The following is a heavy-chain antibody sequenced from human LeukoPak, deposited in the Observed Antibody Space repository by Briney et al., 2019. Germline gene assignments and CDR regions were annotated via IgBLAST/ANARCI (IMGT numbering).Heavy chain of an antibody. D-gene: IGHD3-22*01. CDR2: IYYSGST. J-gene: IGHJ3*02. Sequence: PSETLSLTCTVSGGSLSSNNYYWGWIRQPPGTGLEWVVNIYYSGSTYYNPSLKSRVTISVDTSKNQFSLKLSSVTAADTAVYYCACLTTADAFDIWGQGTMVTVSS. CDR1: GGSLSSNNYY. V-gene: IGHV4-39*07. CDR3: ACLTTADAFDI.